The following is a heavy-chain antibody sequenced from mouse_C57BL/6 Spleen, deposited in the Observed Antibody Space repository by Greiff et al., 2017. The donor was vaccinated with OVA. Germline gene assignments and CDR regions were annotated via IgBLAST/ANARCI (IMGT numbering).Heavy chain of an antibody. CDR3: ARSGYGYDVGYAMDY. D-gene: IGHD2-2*01. Sequence: QVQLKESGPELVKPGASVKISCKASGYAFSSSWMNWVKQRPGKGLEWIGRIYPGDGDTNYNGKFKGKATLTADKSSSTAYMQLSSLTSEDSAVYFCARSGYGYDVGYAMDYWGQGTSVTVSS. CDR1: GYAFSSSW. CDR2: IYPGDGDT. J-gene: IGHJ4*01. V-gene: IGHV1-82*01.